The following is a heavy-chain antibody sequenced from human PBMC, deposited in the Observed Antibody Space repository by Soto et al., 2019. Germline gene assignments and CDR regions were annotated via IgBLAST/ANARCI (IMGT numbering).Heavy chain of an antibody. V-gene: IGHV4-59*01. CDR3: ARSHSFDGSIYHYYFDF. CDR1: GGSISTYY. J-gene: IGHJ4*02. CDR2: IYASGAT. Sequence: ETLSLTCTVSGGSISTYYWSWIRQPPGGTLEWIGYIYASGATTYNPSLESRVTMSVDMPNNEFSLELTSLTAADTAVYYCARSHSFDGSIYHYYFDFWGQGTLVTVSS. D-gene: IGHD3-10*01.